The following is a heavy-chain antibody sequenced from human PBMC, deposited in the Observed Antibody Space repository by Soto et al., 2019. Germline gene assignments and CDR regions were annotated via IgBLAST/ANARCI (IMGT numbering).Heavy chain of an antibody. CDR3: AVHLGQNYYTLDV. CDR2: ITASGGST. J-gene: IGHJ6*02. Sequence: EVQLLESGGGLIEPGGSLRLSCTGSQFTFSNFVMSWDRQVPGKGLEWLSCITASGGSTYYADSVKGRFSVSRDNSKNTLYLQLNSLEAEDTAVYHCAVHLGQNYYTLDVWGQGTTVHVSS. V-gene: IGHV3-23*01. CDR1: QFTFSNFV.